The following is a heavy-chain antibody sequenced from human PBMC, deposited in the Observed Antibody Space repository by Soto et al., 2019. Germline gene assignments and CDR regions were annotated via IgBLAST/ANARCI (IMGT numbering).Heavy chain of an antibody. CDR1: GFTFSSYD. Sequence: PGGSLRLSCAASGFTFSSYDMHWVRQATGKGLEWVSAIGTAGDTYYPGSVKGRFTISRENAKNSLYLQMNSLRAGDTAVYYCARDYHYYDSSGSRDYYYGMDVWGQGTTVTVSS. J-gene: IGHJ6*02. CDR2: IGTAGDT. D-gene: IGHD3-22*01. V-gene: IGHV3-13*04. CDR3: ARDYHYYDSSGSRDYYYGMDV.